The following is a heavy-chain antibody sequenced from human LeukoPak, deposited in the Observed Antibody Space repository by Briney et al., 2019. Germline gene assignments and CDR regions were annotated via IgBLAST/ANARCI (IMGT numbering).Heavy chain of an antibody. Sequence: SETLSPTCAVYGGSFSGYYWSWIRQPPGKGLEWIGEINHSGSTNYNPSLKSRVTISVDTSKNQFSLKLSSVTAADTAVYYCAIPSYYDSSGALDYWGQGTLVTVSS. D-gene: IGHD3-22*01. J-gene: IGHJ4*02. CDR3: AIPSYYDSSGALDY. CDR1: GGSFSGYY. CDR2: INHSGST. V-gene: IGHV4-34*01.